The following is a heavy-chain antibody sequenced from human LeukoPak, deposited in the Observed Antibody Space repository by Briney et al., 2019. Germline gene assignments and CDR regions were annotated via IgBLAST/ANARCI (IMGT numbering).Heavy chain of an antibody. CDR2: ISYDGSNK. V-gene: IGHV3-30-3*01. D-gene: IGHD6-13*01. J-gene: IGHJ4*02. Sequence: GGSLRLSCAASGFTFSSYAMHWVRQAPGKGLEWVAVISYDGSNKYYADPVKGRFTISRDNSKNTLYLQMNSLRAEDTAVYYCASRHYSSSWSFDYWGQGTLVTVSS. CDR3: ASRHYSSSWSFDY. CDR1: GFTFSSYA.